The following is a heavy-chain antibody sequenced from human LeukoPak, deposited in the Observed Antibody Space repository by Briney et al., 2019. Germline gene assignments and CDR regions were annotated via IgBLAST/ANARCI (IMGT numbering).Heavy chain of an antibody. V-gene: IGHV1-69*05. Sequence: SVKVSCKASGGTFSSYAISWVRQAPGQGLEWMGRIIPIFGTANYARKFQGRVTITTDESTSTAYMELSSLRSEDTAVYYCARDLGYCSGGSCRIFDYWGQGTLVTVSS. J-gene: IGHJ4*02. D-gene: IGHD2-15*01. CDR3: ARDLGYCSGGSCRIFDY. CDR2: IIPIFGTA. CDR1: GGTFSSYA.